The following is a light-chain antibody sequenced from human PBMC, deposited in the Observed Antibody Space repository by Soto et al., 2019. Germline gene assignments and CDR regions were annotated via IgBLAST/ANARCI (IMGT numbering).Light chain of an antibody. CDR3: KQYYSYWT. CDR1: QSIGRW. CDR2: DAS. Sequence: IQMTQSPSTLSASVGDTVTVTCRASQSIGRWLAWYQQKPGKAPKLLIFDASTLENGVPARFSGSRSGPEFSLTSSSLQRDDFATYYGKQYYSYWTFGQGTKVDIK. V-gene: IGKV1-5*01. J-gene: IGKJ1*01.